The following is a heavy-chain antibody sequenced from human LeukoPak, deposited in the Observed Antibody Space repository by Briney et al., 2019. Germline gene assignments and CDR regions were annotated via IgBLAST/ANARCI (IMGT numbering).Heavy chain of an antibody. CDR2: IYYSGST. CDR3: ARATPLYDSSGYYQY. V-gene: IGHV4-59*01. D-gene: IGHD3-22*01. Sequence: SETLSLTCTVSGGSISSYYWSWIRQTPGKGLEWIGDIYYSGSTNYNPSLKSRVTISVDTSKNQFSLKLSSVTAADTAVYYCARATPLYDSSGYYQYWGQGTLVTVSS. J-gene: IGHJ4*02. CDR1: GGSISSYY.